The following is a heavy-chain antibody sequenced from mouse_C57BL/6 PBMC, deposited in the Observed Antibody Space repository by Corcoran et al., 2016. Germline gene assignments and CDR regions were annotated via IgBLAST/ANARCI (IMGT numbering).Heavy chain of an antibody. CDR1: GYAFSSYW. D-gene: IGHD2-4*01. CDR3: ARDDDERTARDY. J-gene: IGHJ2*01. V-gene: IGHV1-80*01. CDR2: IYPGDGDP. Sequence: QVQLQQSGAELVKPGASVKISCKASGYAFSSYWMNWVKQRPGKGLEWIGQIYPGDGDPNYNVKFKGKATLTADKSSSTAYMQLSSITSEDAAVYFCARDDDERTARDYWGQGTTLTVSS.